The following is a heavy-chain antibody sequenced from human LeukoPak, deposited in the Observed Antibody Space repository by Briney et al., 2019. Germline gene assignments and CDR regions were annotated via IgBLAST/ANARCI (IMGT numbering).Heavy chain of an antibody. CDR3: ARGLVEMATRYFDL. D-gene: IGHD5-24*01. CDR1: GGSISSGGYY. V-gene: IGHV4-31*03. CDR2: IYYSGST. J-gene: IGHJ2*01. Sequence: KPSETLSLTCTVSGGSISSGGYYWSWIRQHPGKGLEWIGYIYYSGSTYYNPSLKSRVTISVDTSKNQFSLKLSSVTAADTAVYYCARGLVEMATRYFDLWGRGTLVTVSS.